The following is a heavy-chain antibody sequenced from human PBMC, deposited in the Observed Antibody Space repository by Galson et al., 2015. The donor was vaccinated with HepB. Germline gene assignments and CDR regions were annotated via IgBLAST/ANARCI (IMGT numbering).Heavy chain of an antibody. CDR1: GFTFSAYD. V-gene: IGHV3-21*06. CDR2: ITTSSSYI. CDR3: AKAGCSGAGCYLRSSWIDS. Sequence: SLRLSCAASGFTFSAYDMYWVRQAPGKGLGWVSSITTSSSYIYYADSMRGRFTISRDNAKNSLFLQMDSLRAEDTAVYYCAKAGCSGAGCYLRSSWIDSWGQGTLVTVSA. D-gene: IGHD2-15*01. J-gene: IGHJ5*01.